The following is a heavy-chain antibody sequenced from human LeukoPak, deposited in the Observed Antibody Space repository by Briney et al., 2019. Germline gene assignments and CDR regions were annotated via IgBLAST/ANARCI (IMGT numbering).Heavy chain of an antibody. CDR3: ARGREWLVRDYYYYMDV. Sequence: PSETLSLTCVVYGGSFSGYYWSWLRQPPGKGLEWIGEIKHSGSTDYNPSLKSRVTISVDTSKNQFSLKLSSVTAADTAVYYCARGREWLVRDYYYYMDVWGKGTTVTVSS. V-gene: IGHV4-34*01. CDR1: GGSFSGYY. J-gene: IGHJ6*03. D-gene: IGHD6-19*01. CDR2: IKHSGST.